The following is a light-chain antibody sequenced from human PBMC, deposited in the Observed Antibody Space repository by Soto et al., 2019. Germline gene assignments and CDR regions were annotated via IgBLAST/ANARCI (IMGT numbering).Light chain of an antibody. CDR3: QQYGSSPRT. Sequence: EIVLTQSPGTLSLSPGERATLSCRASQSVSSSYLAWYQQKPGQAPRLLIYGASSRATGIPDRFSGSGSGTHFPLTISRLEPEDFAFYYCQQYGSSPRTFGQGPKVEIK. V-gene: IGKV3-20*01. CDR1: QSVSSSY. J-gene: IGKJ1*01. CDR2: GAS.